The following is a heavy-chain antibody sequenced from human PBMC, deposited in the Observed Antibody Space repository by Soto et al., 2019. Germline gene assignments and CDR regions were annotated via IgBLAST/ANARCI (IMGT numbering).Heavy chain of an antibody. CDR1: GGSISSSNW. CDR2: IYHSGST. D-gene: IGHD1-26*01. J-gene: IGHJ5*02. Sequence: QVQLQESGPGLVKPSGTLSLTCAVCGGSISSSNWWSWVRQPPGKGLEWIGEIYHSGSTNYNPSLKSRVTLSVDKSKNQFSLKLSSVTAAATAVYYCARDGDFVGATSYLLMAGFDPWGQGTLVTVSS. CDR3: ARDGDFVGATSYLLMAGFDP. V-gene: IGHV4-4*02.